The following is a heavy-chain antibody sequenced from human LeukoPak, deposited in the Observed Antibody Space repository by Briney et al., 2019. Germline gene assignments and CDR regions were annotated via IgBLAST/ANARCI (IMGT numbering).Heavy chain of an antibody. J-gene: IGHJ4*02. Sequence: PGGSPRLSCAASGFTFSSYSMNWVRQAPGKGLEWVSSISSSSYIYYADSVKGRFTISRDNAKNSLYLQMNSLRAEDTAAYYCARAYGDYRYYFDYWGQGTLVTVSS. CDR3: ARAYGDYRYYFDY. V-gene: IGHV3-21*01. CDR1: GFTFSSYS. CDR2: ISSSSYI. D-gene: IGHD4-17*01.